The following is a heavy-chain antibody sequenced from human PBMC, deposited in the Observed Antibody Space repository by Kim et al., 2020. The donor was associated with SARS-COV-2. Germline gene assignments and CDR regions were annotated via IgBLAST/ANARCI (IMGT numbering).Heavy chain of an antibody. D-gene: IGHD6-19*01. CDR3: ARDRGIGEQWLAYGMDV. V-gene: IGHV3-30*07. J-gene: IGHJ6*02. Sequence: VKGRFTISRDNSKNTLYLQMNSRRAEDTAVYYCARDRGIGEQWLAYGMDVWGQGTTVTVSS.